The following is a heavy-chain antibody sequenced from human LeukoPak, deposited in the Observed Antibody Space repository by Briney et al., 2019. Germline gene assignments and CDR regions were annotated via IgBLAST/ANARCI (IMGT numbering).Heavy chain of an antibody. CDR2: IIPSLGIA. CDR3: ARGVYSSSWKVYYFDY. D-gene: IGHD6-13*01. J-gene: IGHJ4*02. CDR1: GGTFSSYA. Sequence: SVKVSCKASGGTFSSYAISWVRQAPGQGLEWMGRIIPSLGIANYAQKFQGRVTITADKSTSTAYMELSSLRSEDTAVYYCARGVYSSSWKVYYFDYWGQGTLVTVSS. V-gene: IGHV1-69*04.